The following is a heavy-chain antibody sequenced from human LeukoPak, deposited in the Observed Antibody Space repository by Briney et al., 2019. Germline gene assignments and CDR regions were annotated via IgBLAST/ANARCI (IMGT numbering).Heavy chain of an antibody. V-gene: IGHV1-8*01. CDR2: MNPNSGNT. D-gene: IGHD1-26*01. CDR3: AIGVGGTPVY. Sequence: ASVKVSCKASGYTFTSYDINWVRQATAQGLEWMGWMNPNSGNTGYAQKFQGRVTMTRNTSISTAYMELSSLISEETAVYYCAIGVGGTPVYWGQGTLVTVSS. J-gene: IGHJ4*02. CDR1: GYTFTSYD.